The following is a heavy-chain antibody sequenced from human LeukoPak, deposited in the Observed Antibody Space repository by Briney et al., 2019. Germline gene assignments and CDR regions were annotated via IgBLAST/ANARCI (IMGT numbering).Heavy chain of an antibody. CDR2: ISYDGSNQ. Sequence: PGGSLRLSCAASGFTFSSYGMHWVRQAPGKGLEWVAVISYDGSNQYYADSLKGRFTISRDNSKNTLYLQMNSLRGADTAVYYCAKAHTVTTLYWFDPWGQGTLVTVSS. J-gene: IGHJ5*02. D-gene: IGHD4-17*01. CDR1: GFTFSSYG. V-gene: IGHV3-30*18. CDR3: AKAHTVTTLYWFDP.